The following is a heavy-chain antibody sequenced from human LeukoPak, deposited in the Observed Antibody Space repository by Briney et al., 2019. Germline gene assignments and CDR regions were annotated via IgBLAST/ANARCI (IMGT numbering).Heavy chain of an antibody. CDR1: GVSISSYY. J-gene: IGHJ3*02. CDR2: IYYSGST. D-gene: IGHD2-21*02. Sequence: SETLSLTCTVSGVSISSYYWSWIRQPPGKGLEWIGYIYYSGSTNYNPSLKSRVTISLDTSGNQFSLKLSSVTAADTAVYYCASGYCGGACQLGGVDMWGQGTMVTVSS. CDR3: ASGYCGGACQLGGVDM. V-gene: IGHV4-59*01.